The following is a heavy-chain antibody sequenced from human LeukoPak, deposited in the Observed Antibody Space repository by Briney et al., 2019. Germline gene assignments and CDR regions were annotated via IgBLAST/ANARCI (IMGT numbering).Heavy chain of an antibody. J-gene: IGHJ4*02. Sequence: QAGGSLRLSCAASGFIFSSYWMHWVRQAPGEGLVWVSRINTDGRSRNYADSVKGRFTISRDNAKNTLYLQMNSLRAEDTAVYYCASISGYWGQGTLVTVSS. V-gene: IGHV3-74*01. CDR2: INTDGRSR. CDR1: GFIFSSYW. D-gene: IGHD3-10*01. CDR3: ASISGY.